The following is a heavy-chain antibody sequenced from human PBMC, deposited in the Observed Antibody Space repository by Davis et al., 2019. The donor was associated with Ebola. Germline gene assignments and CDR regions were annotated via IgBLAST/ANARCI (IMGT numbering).Heavy chain of an antibody. V-gene: IGHV4-59*01. CDR3: ARGWELPGFDP. J-gene: IGHJ5*02. CDR1: GGSISSYY. Sequence: SETLSLTCTVSGGSISSYYWSWIRQPPGKGLEWIGYIYYSGSTNYNPSLKSRFTISVDTSKNQFSLKLSSVTAADTAVYYCARGWELPGFDPWGQGTLVTVSS. D-gene: IGHD1-26*01. CDR2: IYYSGST.